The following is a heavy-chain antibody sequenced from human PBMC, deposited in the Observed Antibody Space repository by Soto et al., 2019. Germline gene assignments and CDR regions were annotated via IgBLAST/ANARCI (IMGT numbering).Heavy chain of an antibody. Sequence: SETLSLTCTVSGGSISRGGYYWSWIRQHPGKGLEWIGYIYYSGSTYYNPSLKSRVTISVDTSKNQFSLKLSSVTAADTAVYYCAREKQDYYGSGSYPDYWGQGTLVTVSS. CDR2: IYYSGST. CDR1: GGSISRGGYY. V-gene: IGHV4-31*03. D-gene: IGHD3-10*01. J-gene: IGHJ4*02. CDR3: AREKQDYYGSGSYPDY.